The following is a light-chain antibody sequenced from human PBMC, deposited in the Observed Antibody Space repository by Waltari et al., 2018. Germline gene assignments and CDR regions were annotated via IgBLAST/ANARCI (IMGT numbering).Light chain of an antibody. Sequence: QSALTQPASVAGSPGQPITIPCTGTSSDVGGYNDVLWYQQFPGKAPKLLIYEVINPPSGISNRFSGSKSGNTASLAISGLQAEDEVDYYCSSYTSSSTLVFGGGTKLTVL. CDR3: SSYTSSSTLV. V-gene: IGLV2-14*01. CDR2: EVI. CDR1: SSDVGGYND. J-gene: IGLJ2*01.